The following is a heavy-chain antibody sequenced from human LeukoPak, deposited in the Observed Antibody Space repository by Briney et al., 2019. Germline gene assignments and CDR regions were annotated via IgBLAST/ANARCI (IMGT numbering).Heavy chain of an antibody. CDR2: FDPEDGET. J-gene: IGHJ5*02. V-gene: IGHV1-24*01. CDR1: GYTLTELS. Sequence: VASVKVSCKVSGYTLTELSMHWVRQAPGKGLEWMGGFDPEDGETIYAQKFQGRVTMTEDTSTDTAYMELSSLRSEDTAVYYCAQNEWLLHEGWFDPWGQGTLVTVSS. CDR3: AQNEWLLHEGWFDP. D-gene: IGHD3-3*01.